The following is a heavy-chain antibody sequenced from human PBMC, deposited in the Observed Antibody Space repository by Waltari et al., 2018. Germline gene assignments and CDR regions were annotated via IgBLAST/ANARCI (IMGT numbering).Heavy chain of an antibody. J-gene: IGHJ4*02. CDR3: TNGFGFFVH. Sequence: DVQLVESGGGLVQPGKSLRLSCKASGFSFTDFTPGMTWVRQAPGKGLERVAYISPDGKSFFYADSVRGRFTISRDNANNSVFLQMSNLRVDDTAVYFCTNGFGFFVHWGQGTLVTVSS. CDR2: ISPDGKSF. CDR1: GFSFTDFTPG. V-gene: IGHV3-48*01. D-gene: IGHD3-16*01.